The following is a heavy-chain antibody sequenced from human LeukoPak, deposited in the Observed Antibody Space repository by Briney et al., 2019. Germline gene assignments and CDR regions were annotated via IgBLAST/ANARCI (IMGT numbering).Heavy chain of an antibody. V-gene: IGHV3-23*01. CDR2: ISGSGGST. D-gene: IGHD6-6*01. Sequence: GGSLRLSCAASGFTFSSYAMSWVRQAPGKGLEWVSAISGSGGSTYYADSVKGRFTISRDNSKNTLYLQMNSLRAEDTAVYYCAELIAARPVPYYFDYWGQGTLVTVSS. J-gene: IGHJ4*02. CDR3: AELIAARPVPYYFDY. CDR1: GFTFSSYA.